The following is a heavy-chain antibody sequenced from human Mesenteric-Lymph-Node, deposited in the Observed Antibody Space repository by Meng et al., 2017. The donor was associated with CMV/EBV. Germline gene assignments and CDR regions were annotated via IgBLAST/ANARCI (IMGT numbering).Heavy chain of an antibody. CDR2: INHSGST. CDR3: ARGHYSNYVLFYYYYGMDV. CDR1: GGSFSGYY. D-gene: IGHD4-11*01. J-gene: IGHJ6*02. Sequence: SETLSLTCAVYGGSFSGYYWSWIRQPPGKGLEWIGEINHSGSTNYNPSLKSRVTISVDTSKNQFSLKLSSVTAADTAVYYCARGHYSNYVLFYYYYGMDVWGQGTTVTV. V-gene: IGHV4-34*01.